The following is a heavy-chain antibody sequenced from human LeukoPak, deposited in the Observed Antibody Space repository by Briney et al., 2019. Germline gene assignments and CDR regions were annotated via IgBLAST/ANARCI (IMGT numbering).Heavy chain of an antibody. J-gene: IGHJ4*02. D-gene: IGHD6-19*01. Sequence: GASVKVSCKASGGTFSSYAISWVRQAPGQGLEWMGRIIPILGIANYAQKFQGRVTMTRDTSTSTVYMELSSLRSEDTAVYYCARDMRGIAVAGPDYWAREPWSPSPQ. CDR2: IIPILGIA. CDR3: ARDMRGIAVAGPDY. V-gene: IGHV1-69*04. CDR1: GGTFSSYA.